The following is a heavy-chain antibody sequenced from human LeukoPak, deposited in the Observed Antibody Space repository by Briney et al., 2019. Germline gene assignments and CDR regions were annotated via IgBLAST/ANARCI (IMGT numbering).Heavy chain of an antibody. CDR3: ARVVLTYDFWSGYYTGGYFDY. CDR2: INWNGGST. V-gene: IGHV3-20*04. CDR1: GFTFDDYG. J-gene: IGHJ4*02. Sequence: GGSLRLSCAASGFTFDDYGVSWVRQAPGKGLEWVSGINWNGGSTGYADSVKGRFTISRDNAKNSLYLQMNSLRAEDTALYYCARVVLTYDFWSGYYTGGYFDYWGQGTLVTVSS. D-gene: IGHD3-3*01.